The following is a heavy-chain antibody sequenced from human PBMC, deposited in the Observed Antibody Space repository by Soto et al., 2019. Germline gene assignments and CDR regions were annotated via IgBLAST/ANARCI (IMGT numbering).Heavy chain of an antibody. V-gene: IGHV1-69*01. CDR1: GGSFTMYG. D-gene: IGHD2-2*03. CDR2: IIPRFGSP. Sequence: QVQLVQSGAEVKKPGSSVKVSCRPSGGSFTMYGISWVRQAPGQGLEWMGGIIPRFGSPNYAQNFQGRVTITSDESSSTVYMELSSLRIEDTAIYYCAKDNDLDRDGPFDYWGQGILVTVSS. J-gene: IGHJ4*02. CDR3: AKDNDLDRDGPFDY.